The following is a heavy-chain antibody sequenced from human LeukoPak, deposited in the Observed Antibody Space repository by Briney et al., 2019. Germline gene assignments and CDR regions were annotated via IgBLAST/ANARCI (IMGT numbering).Heavy chain of an antibody. CDR1: GFTFSSYW. CDR2: IKQDGSEK. CDR3: ARGGSIAARRLSFDY. D-gene: IGHD6-6*01. Sequence: GGSLRLSCAASGFTFSSYWMSWVRQAPGKGLEWVANIKQDGSEKYYVDSVKGRFTISRDNAKNSLYLQMNSLRAEDTAVYYCARGGSIAARRLSFDYWGQGTLVTVSS. V-gene: IGHV3-7*04. J-gene: IGHJ4*02.